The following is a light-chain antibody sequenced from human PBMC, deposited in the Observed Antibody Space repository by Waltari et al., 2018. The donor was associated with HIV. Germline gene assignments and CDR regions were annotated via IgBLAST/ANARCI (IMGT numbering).Light chain of an antibody. V-gene: IGKV1-12*01. J-gene: IGKJ4*01. CDR3: QQASSLPLT. CDR1: QSIGRW. CDR2: ASS. Sequence: DIQMTPSPPSVSASVGDRVTITCRASQSIGRWLVWYQQTPGKAPKLLIYASSTLQPGVPSRFSGSGSGTSFALTITSLQPEDFATYYCQQASSLPLTFGGGTKVEIK.